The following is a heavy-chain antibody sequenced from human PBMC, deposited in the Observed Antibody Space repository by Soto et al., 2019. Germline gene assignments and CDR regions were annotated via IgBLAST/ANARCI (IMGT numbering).Heavy chain of an antibody. CDR2: INPHSGGT. CDR1: GYMFTGYS. V-gene: IGHV1-2*02. Sequence: QVQLVQSGAEVKTPGASVKVSCKASGYMFTGYSMHWVRQAPGQGLEWMGWINPHSGGTNYAQKFQGRVTMTGDTFISTASMQLSRPRSDDTAVYYCARGRVAARPEFAYWVHGTLVTVSS. CDR3: ARGRVAARPEFAY. J-gene: IGHJ5*01. D-gene: IGHD6-6*01.